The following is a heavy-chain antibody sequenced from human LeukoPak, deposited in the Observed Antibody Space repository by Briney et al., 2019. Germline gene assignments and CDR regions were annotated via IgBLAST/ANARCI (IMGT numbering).Heavy chain of an antibody. J-gene: IGHJ4*02. V-gene: IGHV4-59*08. CDR3: ARQFSTGSRYYFDY. D-gene: IGHD3-22*01. CDR1: GGSVSSHY. Sequence: SETLSLTCTVSGGSVSSHYWSWIRQPPGKGLEWIGYIYYIGSTNYNPSLKSRVTMSVDTSKNQFSLNLTSVTAADTAVYYCARQFSTGSRYYFDYWGPGTLVTVSS. CDR2: IYYIGST.